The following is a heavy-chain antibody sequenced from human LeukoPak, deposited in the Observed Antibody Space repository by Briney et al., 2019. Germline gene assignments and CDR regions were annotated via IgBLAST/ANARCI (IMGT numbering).Heavy chain of an antibody. J-gene: IGHJ5*02. CDR2: INPNSGGT. Sequence: ASVKVSCKASGYTFTGYYMHWVRQAPGQGLEWMGWINPNSGGTNYAQKFQGRVTMTRDTSISTAYMELSRLRSDDTAVYYCARVQTRYSGYLLSWVTWGQGTLVTVSS. D-gene: IGHD5-12*01. CDR3: ARVQTRYSGYLLSWVT. V-gene: IGHV1-2*02. CDR1: GYTFTGYY.